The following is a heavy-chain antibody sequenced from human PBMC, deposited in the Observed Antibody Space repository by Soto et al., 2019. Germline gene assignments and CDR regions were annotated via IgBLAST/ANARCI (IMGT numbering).Heavy chain of an antibody. V-gene: IGHV4-31*03. D-gene: IGHD1-26*01. Sequence: PSETLSLTCTVSGGSISSGGYYWSWIRQHPGKGLEWIGYIYYSGSTYYNPSLKSRVTISVDTSKNQFSLKLSSVTAADTAVYYCARVSTEVGYMEVWGKGTTVTVSS. J-gene: IGHJ6*03. CDR3: ARVSTEVGYMEV. CDR2: IYYSGST. CDR1: GGSISSGGYY.